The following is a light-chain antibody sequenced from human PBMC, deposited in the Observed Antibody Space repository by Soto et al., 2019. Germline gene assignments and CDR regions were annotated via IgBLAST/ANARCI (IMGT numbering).Light chain of an antibody. Sequence: EIAMTQFPATLSVSPGERATLSCRASQRVSTNLAWYQQKPGQAPRLLIYGASTRATGIPARFSGSGSGTEFPLTISSVQSEDSAVYYCQQYKNWLALTFGGGTKVEIK. J-gene: IGKJ4*01. CDR1: QRVSTN. CDR3: QQYKNWLALT. CDR2: GAS. V-gene: IGKV3-15*01.